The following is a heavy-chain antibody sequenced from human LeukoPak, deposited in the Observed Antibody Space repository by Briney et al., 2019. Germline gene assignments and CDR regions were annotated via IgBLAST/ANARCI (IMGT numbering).Heavy chain of an antibody. Sequence: GSLRLSCAASGFTVSSNYMSWVRQAPGKGLEWVSVIYSGGSTYYADSVKGRFTISRDNSKNTLYLQMNSLRAEDTAVYYCARGWAARLPFDYWGQGTLVTVSS. J-gene: IGHJ4*02. CDR3: ARGWAARLPFDY. V-gene: IGHV3-66*02. D-gene: IGHD6-6*01. CDR2: IYSGGST. CDR1: GFTVSSNY.